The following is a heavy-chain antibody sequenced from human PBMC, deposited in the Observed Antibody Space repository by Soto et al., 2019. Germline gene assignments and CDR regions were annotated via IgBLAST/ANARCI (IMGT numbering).Heavy chain of an antibody. D-gene: IGHD1-7*01. CDR3: AKGGGTTLPLDS. Sequence: QVQLVESGGGVVQPGRSLRLSCAASGFTFSNYGMHWVRQAPGKGLEWVAVIWYDGTDKFYADSVKGRFTISRDNSKNTLFLQRHSLTAEDTAVYFCAKGGGTTLPLDSWGQGTLVTVSS. V-gene: IGHV3-33*06. CDR2: IWYDGTDK. J-gene: IGHJ4*02. CDR1: GFTFSNYG.